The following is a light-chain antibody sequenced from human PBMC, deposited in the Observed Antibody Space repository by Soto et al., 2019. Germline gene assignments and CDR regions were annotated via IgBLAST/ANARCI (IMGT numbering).Light chain of an antibody. CDR1: NSDVGAYNY. CDR2: EVS. CDR3: NSHASSPTFV. J-gene: IGLJ1*01. V-gene: IGLV2-14*01. Sequence: QSVLTQPASVTGSPGQSITISCTGTNSDVGAYNYVSWYQQHPGEAPKLLIYEVSNRPSRVSNRFSGSKSGNTASLTISGLQAEDEADYYCNSHASSPTFVFGSGTKVTVL.